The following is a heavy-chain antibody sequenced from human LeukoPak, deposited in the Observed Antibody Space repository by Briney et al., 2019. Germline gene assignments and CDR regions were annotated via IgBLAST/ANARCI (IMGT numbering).Heavy chain of an antibody. CDR2: IYHSGST. Sequence: SETLSLTCAVSGGSISSSNWWSWVRQPPGKGLEWIGEIYHSGSTNYNPSLKSRVTISIDKSKNQFSLNLSSVTAADTAVYYCARVPPGYDTFDYWGQGSLVTVSS. D-gene: IGHD3-22*01. CDR1: GGSISSSNW. CDR3: ARVPPGYDTFDY. J-gene: IGHJ4*02. V-gene: IGHV4-4*02.